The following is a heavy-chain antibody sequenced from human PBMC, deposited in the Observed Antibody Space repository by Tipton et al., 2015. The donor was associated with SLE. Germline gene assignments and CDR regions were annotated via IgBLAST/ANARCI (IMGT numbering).Heavy chain of an antibody. J-gene: IGHJ4*02. D-gene: IGHD3-16*01. CDR1: GGSIGNYY. V-gene: IGHV4-59*08. Sequence: LRLSCTVSGGSIGNYYWSWIRQPPGQGLEWIGYIFYSGGTNYSPSLNGRVTISIDTSKNQFSLRLSSVTAADTALYYCARHGGRFLDYWGRGTLVSVSS. CDR2: IFYSGGT. CDR3: ARHGGRFLDY.